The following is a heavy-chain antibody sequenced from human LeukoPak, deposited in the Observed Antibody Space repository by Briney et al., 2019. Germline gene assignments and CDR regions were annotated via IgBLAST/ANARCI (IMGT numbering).Heavy chain of an antibody. CDR1: GVSISSGNW. D-gene: IGHD2-2*01. CDR3: ARDLWYCSSTSCYAEAAGGPGYYYYYGMDV. CDR2: IYHSGST. V-gene: IGHV4-4*02. Sequence: SETLSLTCAVSGVSISSGNWWSWVRQPPGKGLEWIGEIYHSGSTNYNPSLKSRVTISVDKSKNQFSLKLSSVTAADTAVYYCARDLWYCSSTSCYAEAAGGPGYYYYYGMDVWGQGTTVTVSS. J-gene: IGHJ6*02.